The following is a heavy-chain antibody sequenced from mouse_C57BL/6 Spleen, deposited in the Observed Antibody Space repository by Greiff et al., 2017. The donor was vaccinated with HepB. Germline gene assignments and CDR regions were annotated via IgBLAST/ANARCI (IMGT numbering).Heavy chain of an antibody. J-gene: IGHJ4*01. CDR1: GFTFSDYG. CDR2: ISSGSRTI. Sequence: EVQRVESGGGLVKPGGSLKLSCAASGFTFSDYGMHWVRQAPEKGLEWVAYISSGSRTIYHADTVKGRFTIARDNAKNTLCLQVTSLRSEDTAMYYCARPDYAMDYWGQGTSVTVSS. CDR3: ARPDYAMDY. V-gene: IGHV5-17*01.